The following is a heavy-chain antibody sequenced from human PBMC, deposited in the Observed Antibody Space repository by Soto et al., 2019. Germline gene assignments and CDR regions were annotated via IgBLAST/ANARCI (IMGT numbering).Heavy chain of an antibody. CDR2: IYSGGST. CDR3: ARDIIVVVPAAKNDAFDI. Sequence: EVQLVESGGGLVQPGGSLRLSCAASGFTVSSNYMSWVRQAPGKGLEWVSVIYSGGSTYYADSVKGRFTISRDNSKNTLYLQMNSLRAEDTAVYYCARDIIVVVPAAKNDAFDIWGQGTMVTVSS. J-gene: IGHJ3*02. D-gene: IGHD2-2*01. V-gene: IGHV3-66*01. CDR1: GFTVSSNY.